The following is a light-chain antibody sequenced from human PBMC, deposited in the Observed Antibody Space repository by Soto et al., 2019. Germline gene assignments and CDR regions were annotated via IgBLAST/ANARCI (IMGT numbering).Light chain of an antibody. CDR3: HQRQSWPRT. J-gene: IGKJ1*01. CDR2: LTS. V-gene: IGKV3-11*01. Sequence: ERVLTESPATLSSFHVDRVTLSCRASQAVNTRLAWYQHKPGQAPRLLIYLTSNRAAGIPARFSGSGSETDFTLTISDVEPEDFAVYYCHQRQSWPRTFGQGTKVAI. CDR1: QAVNTR.